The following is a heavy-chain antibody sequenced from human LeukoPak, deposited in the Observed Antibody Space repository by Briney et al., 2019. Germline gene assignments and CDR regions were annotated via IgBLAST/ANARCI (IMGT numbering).Heavy chain of an antibody. CDR3: ARRNSGYSQDY. CDR1: GGSFSGYY. CDR2: INHSGST. V-gene: IGHV4-34*01. J-gene: IGHJ4*02. D-gene: IGHD5-12*01. Sequence: SSETLSLTCAVYGGSFSGYYWSWIRQPPGKGLEWIGEINHSGSTNYNPSLKSRVTISVDTSKNQFSLKLSSVTAADTAVYYCARRNSGYSQDYWGQGTLVTVSS.